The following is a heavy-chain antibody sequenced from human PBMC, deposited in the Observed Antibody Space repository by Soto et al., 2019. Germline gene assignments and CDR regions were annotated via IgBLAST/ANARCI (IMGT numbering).Heavy chain of an antibody. D-gene: IGHD6-25*01. CDR1: GFTFSSYA. V-gene: IGHV3-30*04. Sequence: GGSLRLSCAASGFTFSSYAMHWVRQAPGKGLEWVAVISYDGSNKYYADSVKGRFTISRDNSKNTLYLQMNSLRAEDKAGNYCGSNGAADAFDIWGQGTMVTVSS. CDR2: ISYDGSNK. CDR3: GSNGAADAFDI. J-gene: IGHJ3*02.